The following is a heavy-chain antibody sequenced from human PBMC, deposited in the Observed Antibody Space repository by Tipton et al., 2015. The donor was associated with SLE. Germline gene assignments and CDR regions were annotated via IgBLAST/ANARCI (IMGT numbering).Heavy chain of an antibody. V-gene: IGHV3-48*01. CDR1: GFTFSSYS. CDR2: ISSTTSTI. CDR3: ARLTGNDAFDI. J-gene: IGHJ3*02. D-gene: IGHD3-10*01. Sequence: SLRLSCAASGFTFSSYSMNWVRQAPGKGLEWVSYISSTTSTIYYADSVRGRFTISRDNAKNSLYLQMNSLRAEDTAIYYCARLTGNDAFDIGGQGTIVTVSS.